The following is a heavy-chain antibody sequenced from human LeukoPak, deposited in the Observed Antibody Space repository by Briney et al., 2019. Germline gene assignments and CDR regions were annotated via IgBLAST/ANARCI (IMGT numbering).Heavy chain of an antibody. CDR3: ARPSGYSYGYGIDY. CDR1: GGSISSSSYY. V-gene: IGHV4-39*01. Sequence: SSETLSLTCTVSGGSISSSSYYWGWIRQPPGKGLEWIGSIYYSGSTYYNPSLKSRVTISVDTSKNQFSLELSSVTAADTAVYYCARPSGYSYGYGIDYWGQGTLVTVSS. CDR2: IYYSGST. D-gene: IGHD5-18*01. J-gene: IGHJ4*02.